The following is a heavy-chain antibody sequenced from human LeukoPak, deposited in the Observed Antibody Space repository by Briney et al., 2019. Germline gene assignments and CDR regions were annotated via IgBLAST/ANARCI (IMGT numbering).Heavy chain of an antibody. D-gene: IGHD2-15*01. CDR1: GGTFSSYA. V-gene: IGHV1-69*04. Sequence: SVKVSCKASGGTFSSYAISWVRQAPGQGLEWMGRIIPILGIANYAQKFQGRVTITADKSTSTAYMELSSLRSEDTAVYYCASNEVVVAAADAFDIWGQGTMVTVSS. CDR2: IIPILGIA. CDR3: ASNEVVVAAADAFDI. J-gene: IGHJ3*02.